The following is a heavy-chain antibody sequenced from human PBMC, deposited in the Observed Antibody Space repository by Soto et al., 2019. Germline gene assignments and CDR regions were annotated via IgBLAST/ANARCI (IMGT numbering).Heavy chain of an antibody. D-gene: IGHD3-10*01. V-gene: IGHV4-59*01. Sequence: SETLSLTCTVSGDSISSSYWSWIRQPPGKGLEWIGYISHSGSTNYNPSLKSRVTISVDTSKNQFSLKLSSVTAADTAVYYCARDTMVRGAITQRLLDYWGQGTLVTVSS. CDR1: GDSISSSY. CDR2: ISHSGST. J-gene: IGHJ4*02. CDR3: ARDTMVRGAITQRLLDY.